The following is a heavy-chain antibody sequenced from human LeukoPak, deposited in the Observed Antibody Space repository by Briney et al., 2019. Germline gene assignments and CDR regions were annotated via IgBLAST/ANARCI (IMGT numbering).Heavy chain of an antibody. CDR1: GYSISSGYY. D-gene: IGHD2-8*01. CDR2: IYYSGTT. Sequence: SETLSLTCTVSGYSISSGYYWGWIRQPPGKGLEWIGSIYYSGTTYCNPSLKSRVTISVDTSKNQFSLKLSSVTAADTAVYYCAREVSDWGQGTLVTVSS. CDR3: AREVSD. J-gene: IGHJ4*02. V-gene: IGHV4-38-2*02.